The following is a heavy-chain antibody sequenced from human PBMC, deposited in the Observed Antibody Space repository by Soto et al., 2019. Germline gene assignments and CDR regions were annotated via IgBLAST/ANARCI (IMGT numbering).Heavy chain of an antibody. J-gene: IGHJ3*02. D-gene: IGHD3-22*01. V-gene: IGHV1-18*04. CDR2: ISAYNGNT. CDR1: GYTFTNYG. Sequence: QVQLVQSGAEVKKPGASVKVSCKASGYTFTNYGISWVRQAPGQGLEWMGWISAYNGNTNYAQKLQGRVTMTTDTSTRTAYMELRSLRSDDTAVYYCARDGDYYDSSGYYVSAVDIWGQGTMVTVSS. CDR3: ARDGDYYDSSGYYVSAVDI.